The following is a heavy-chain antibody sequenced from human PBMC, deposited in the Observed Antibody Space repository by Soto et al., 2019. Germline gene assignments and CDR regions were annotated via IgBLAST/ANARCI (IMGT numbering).Heavy chain of an antibody. J-gene: IGHJ6*02. Sequence: ASVKVSCKASGYTFTGYYMHWVRQAPGQGLEWMGIINPSGGSTSYAQKFQGRVTMTRDTSTSTVYMELSSLRSEDTAVYYCARGEEVPAAMRGMDVWCPGTTVSVSS. CDR3: ARGEEVPAAMRGMDV. CDR1: GYTFTGYY. D-gene: IGHD2-2*01. CDR2: INPSGGST. V-gene: IGHV1-46*03.